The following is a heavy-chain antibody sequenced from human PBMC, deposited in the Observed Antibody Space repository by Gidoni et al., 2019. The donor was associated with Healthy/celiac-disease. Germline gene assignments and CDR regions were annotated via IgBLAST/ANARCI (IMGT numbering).Heavy chain of an antibody. CDR2: ISSSSSYI. CDR3: ARLGTLYYYGSGSYSLDY. D-gene: IGHD3-10*01. V-gene: IGHV3-21*01. J-gene: IGHJ4*02. CDR1: GFTFSSYS. Sequence: EVQLVESGGGLVKPGGSLILSCAASGFTFSSYSMNWVRQAPGKGLEWVSSISSSSSYIYYADSVKGRFTISRDNAKNSQYLQMNSLRAEDTAVYYCARLGTLYYYGSGSYSLDYWGQGTLVTVSS.